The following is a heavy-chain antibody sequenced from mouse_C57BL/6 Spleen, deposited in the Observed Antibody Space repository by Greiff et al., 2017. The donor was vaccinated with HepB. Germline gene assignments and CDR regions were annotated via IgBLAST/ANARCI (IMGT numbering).Heavy chain of an antibody. V-gene: IGHV1-15*01. Sequence: QVQLKESGAELVRPGASVTLSCKASGYTFTDYEMHWVKQTPVHGLEWIGAIDPETGGTAYNQKFKGKAILTADKSSSTAYMELRSLTAEDSAVYYCTRPGTEAWFAYWGQGTLVTVSA. CDR1: GYTFTDYE. CDR3: TRPGTEAWFAY. J-gene: IGHJ3*01. CDR2: IDPETGGT. D-gene: IGHD3-3*01.